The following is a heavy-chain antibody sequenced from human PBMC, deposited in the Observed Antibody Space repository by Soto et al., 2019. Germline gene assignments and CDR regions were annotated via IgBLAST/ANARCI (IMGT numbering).Heavy chain of an antibody. Sequence: PSETLSLTYTVSGGSISSYYWSWIRQPPGKGLEWIGYIYYSGSTNYNPSLKSRVTISVDTTKNQFSLKLSSVTAADTAVYYFSRGGRASDYTNYVPYYYYYGMDVWGQGTTVTVSS. J-gene: IGHJ6*02. D-gene: IGHD4-4*01. V-gene: IGHV4-59*01. CDR3: SRGGRASDYTNYVPYYYYYGMDV. CDR1: GGSISSYY. CDR2: IYYSGST.